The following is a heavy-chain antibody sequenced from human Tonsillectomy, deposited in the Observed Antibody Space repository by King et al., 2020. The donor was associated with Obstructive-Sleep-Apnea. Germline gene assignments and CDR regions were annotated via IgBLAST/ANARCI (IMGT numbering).Heavy chain of an antibody. CDR2: ISYDGNNK. D-gene: IGHD5-12*01. Sequence: VQLVESGGGVVQPGRSLRLSCAASGFTFSNYGMHWVRQAPGKGLEWGAVISYDGNNKFYADSVKGRFTISRDNSKNTLYLQMKSLRAEDTAVYYCAKDLYSGYGTDSWGQGTLVTVSS. J-gene: IGHJ4*02. CDR3: AKDLYSGYGTDS. V-gene: IGHV3-30*18. CDR1: GFTFSNYG.